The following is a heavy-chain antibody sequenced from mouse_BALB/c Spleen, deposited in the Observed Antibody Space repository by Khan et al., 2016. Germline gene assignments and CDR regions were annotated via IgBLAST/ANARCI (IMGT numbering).Heavy chain of an antibody. CDR1: GFTFKTYA. CDR2: IRSKSNNFAT. V-gene: IGHV10-1*02. D-gene: IGHD1-1*01. CDR3: VRDAYYPYALDY. Sequence: EVQLVESGGGLVQPKGSLKLSCAASGFTFKTYAMNWVRQAPGKGLEWIARIRSKSNNFATYYADSVKDRFTISRDDSQNMLSLQMNTLQTEDTAMYYCVRDAYYPYALDYWGQGTSGTVSS. J-gene: IGHJ4*01.